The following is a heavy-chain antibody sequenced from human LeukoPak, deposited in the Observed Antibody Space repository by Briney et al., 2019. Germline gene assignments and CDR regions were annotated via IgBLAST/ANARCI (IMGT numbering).Heavy chain of an antibody. V-gene: IGHV1-69*05. D-gene: IGHD3-10*01. Sequence: ASVKVSCKASGGTFSSYAISWVRQAPGQGLEWMGGIIPIFGTANYAQKFQGRVTITTDESTSTAYMELSSLRSEDTAVYYCATGRGLMVRGVIITPPIDYWGQGTLVTVSS. CDR2: IIPIFGTA. CDR1: GGTFSSYA. J-gene: IGHJ4*02. CDR3: ATGRGLMVRGVIITPPIDY.